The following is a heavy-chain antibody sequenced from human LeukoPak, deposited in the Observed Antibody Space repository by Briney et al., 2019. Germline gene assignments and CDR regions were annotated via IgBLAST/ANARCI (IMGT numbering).Heavy chain of an antibody. Sequence: GGSLRLSCAASGFTFSSYWMSGVRQAPGKGLEWVANIKQDGSEKYYVDSVKGRFTISRDNAKNSLYLQMNSLRAEDTAVYYCAKHVLRFLEWLYPNYYYYGMDVWGQGTTVTVSS. CDR1: GFTFSSYW. D-gene: IGHD3-3*01. V-gene: IGHV3-7*01. J-gene: IGHJ6*02. CDR2: IKQDGSEK. CDR3: AKHVLRFLEWLYPNYYYYGMDV.